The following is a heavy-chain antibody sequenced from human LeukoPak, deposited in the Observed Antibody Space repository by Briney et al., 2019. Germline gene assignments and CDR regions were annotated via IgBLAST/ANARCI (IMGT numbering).Heavy chain of an antibody. V-gene: IGHV4-59*12. CDR1: GGSINSYY. J-gene: IGHJ4*02. D-gene: IGHD3-16*02. Sequence: SETLSLTCTVSGGSINSYYWSWIRQPPGKGLEWIAYIYYSGSTNYNPSLKSRVTISVDTSKNQFSLKLSSVTAADTAVYYCASSDTFGGVIVTNYFDYWGQGTLVTVSS. CDR3: ASSDTFGGVIVTNYFDY. CDR2: IYYSGST.